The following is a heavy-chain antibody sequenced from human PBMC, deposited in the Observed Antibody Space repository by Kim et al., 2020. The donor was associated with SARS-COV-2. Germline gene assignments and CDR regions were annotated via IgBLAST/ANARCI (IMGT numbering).Heavy chain of an antibody. Sequence: NYADSVKGRFSISRDNAKNTLYLQMTSLRAEDTAIYYCARPLYDYVWGTYWGQGTLVTVSS. CDR3: ARPLYDYVWGTY. V-gene: IGHV3-74*01. J-gene: IGHJ4*02. D-gene: IGHD3-16*01.